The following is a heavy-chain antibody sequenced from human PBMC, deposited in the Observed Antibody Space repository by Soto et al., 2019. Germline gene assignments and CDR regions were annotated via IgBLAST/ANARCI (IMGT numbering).Heavy chain of an antibody. CDR2: IFQSGST. V-gene: IGHV4-4*02. CDR1: GGTIRSPDW. CDR3: ARGRGRYSSGWSWFDP. Sequence: SETLSLTCGASGGTIRSPDWWTWVRQPPGKGLEWIGEIFQSGSTNYTPSLESRVTISVDKSKNQFSLTLTSVTAADTAVYFCARGRGRYSSGWSWFDPWGQGILVTVSS. J-gene: IGHJ5*02. D-gene: IGHD6-19*01.